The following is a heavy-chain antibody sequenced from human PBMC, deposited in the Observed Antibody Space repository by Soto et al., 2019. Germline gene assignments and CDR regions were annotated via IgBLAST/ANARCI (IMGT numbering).Heavy chain of an antibody. V-gene: IGHV3-23*01. CDR2: TGLNGRTT. Sequence: EVQLLESGGGLVQPGGSLRLSCAASGFTFSTSAMTWVRQAPGKGLEWVSTTGLNGRTTYYADSLKGRFIVSRDNSKNTLDLQMSGLRAEDTAVYYCATVHGTSRSFDSWGQGTLVTVSS. CDR3: ATVHGTSRSFDS. J-gene: IGHJ4*02. CDR1: GFTFSTSA.